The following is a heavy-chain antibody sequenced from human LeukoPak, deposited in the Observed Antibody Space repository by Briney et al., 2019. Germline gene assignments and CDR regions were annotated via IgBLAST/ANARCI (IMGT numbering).Heavy chain of an antibody. CDR3: AKSPRRDYGDYGEFDY. D-gene: IGHD4-17*01. Sequence: GGSLRLSCAASGFTFSSYTMSWVRQAPGKGLEWVSAISGSGDSTYYADSVKGRFTISRDNSKNTLYLQMNSLRAEDTAVYYCAKSPRRDYGDYGEFDYWGQGTLVTVSS. CDR2: ISGSGDST. J-gene: IGHJ4*02. CDR1: GFTFSSYT. V-gene: IGHV3-23*01.